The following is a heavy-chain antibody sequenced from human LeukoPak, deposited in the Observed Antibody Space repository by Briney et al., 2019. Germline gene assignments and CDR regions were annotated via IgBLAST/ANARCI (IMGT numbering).Heavy chain of an antibody. Sequence: PSETLSLTCTVSGGSISSGDYYWSWIRQPPGKGLEWIGYIYYSGSTYYNPSLKSRVTIPVDTSKNQFSLKLSSVTAADTAVYYCARYYGVMNWFDPWGQGTLVTVSS. CDR2: IYYSGST. J-gene: IGHJ5*02. CDR1: GGSISSGDYY. V-gene: IGHV4-30-4*02. D-gene: IGHD3-16*01. CDR3: ARYYGVMNWFDP.